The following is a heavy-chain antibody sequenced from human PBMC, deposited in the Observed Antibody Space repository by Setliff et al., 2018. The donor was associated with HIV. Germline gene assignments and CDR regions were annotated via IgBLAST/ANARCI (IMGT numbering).Heavy chain of an antibody. Sequence: SETLSLTCIVSGGSIGSYYWSWIRQSPGKGLEWIGYVYYTGSTNYNPSLKSRVTIGVDTSKNQFSLKLNSVTAADTAVYYCARHAVPHYYDSSGPSWGPGTLVTVSS. CDR1: GGSIGSYY. CDR2: VYYTGST. D-gene: IGHD3-22*01. V-gene: IGHV4-59*08. CDR3: ARHAVPHYYDSSGPS. J-gene: IGHJ5*02.